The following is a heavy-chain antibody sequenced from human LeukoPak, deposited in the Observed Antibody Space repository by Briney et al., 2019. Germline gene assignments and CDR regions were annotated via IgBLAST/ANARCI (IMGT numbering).Heavy chain of an antibody. CDR1: GGSISSYY. V-gene: IGHV4-59*08. Sequence: PSETLSLTCTVSGGSISSYYWSWIRQPPGKGLEWIGYIYYSGSTNYNPSLKSRVTISVDTSKNQFSLKLSSVTAADTAVYYCARQPLNCTSTNCYAFDIWGQGTMVTVSS. D-gene: IGHD2-2*01. J-gene: IGHJ3*02. CDR3: ARQPLNCTSTNCYAFDI. CDR2: IYYSGST.